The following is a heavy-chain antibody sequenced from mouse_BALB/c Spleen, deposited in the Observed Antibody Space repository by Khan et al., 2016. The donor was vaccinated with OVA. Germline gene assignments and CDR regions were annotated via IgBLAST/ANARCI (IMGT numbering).Heavy chain of an antibody. D-gene: IGHD3-2*02. CDR3: AREEALYYFDY. V-gene: IGHV1-76*01. J-gene: IGHJ2*01. Sequence: QVRLQQSGAELVRPGASVKLSCKTSGYIFTNYWIHWVKQRSGQGLEWIARIYPGTDNTYYNEKLKDKATLTADKSSSTAYMQLSSLKSEDSAVYFCAREEALYYFDYWGQDTTLTVSS. CDR2: IYPGTDNT. CDR1: GYIFTNYW.